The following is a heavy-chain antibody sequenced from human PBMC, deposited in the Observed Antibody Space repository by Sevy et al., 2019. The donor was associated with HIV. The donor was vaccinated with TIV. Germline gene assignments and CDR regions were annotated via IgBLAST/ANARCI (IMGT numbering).Heavy chain of an antibody. CDR3: ASEWRGMTTVISLDYYYYGLDV. D-gene: IGHD4-17*01. J-gene: IGHJ6*02. CDR1: GFTFSTCW. V-gene: IGHV3-7*01. Sequence: GGSLRLSCAASGFTFSTCWMSWVRQAPGKGLEWVANIKQDGSEKYYVDSVKGRFTISRDNAENSLYLQMNSLRAEDTAVYYCASEWRGMTTVISLDYYYYGLDVWGQGTTVTVSS. CDR2: IKQDGSEK.